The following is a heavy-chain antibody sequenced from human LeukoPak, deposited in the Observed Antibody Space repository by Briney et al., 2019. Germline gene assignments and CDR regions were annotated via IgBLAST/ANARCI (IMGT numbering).Heavy chain of an antibody. CDR1: GGTFSSYA. CDR3: ARNYCSSTSCYTRAGPYYYYYYMDV. CDR2: IIPIFGTA. D-gene: IGHD2-2*02. Sequence: GASVKVSCKASGGTFSSYAISWVRQAPGQGLEWMGGIIPIFGTANYAQKFQGRVTITADESTSTAYMELSSLRSEDTAVYYCARNYCSSTSCYTRAGPYYYYYYMDVWGKGTTVTVSS. V-gene: IGHV1-69*01. J-gene: IGHJ6*03.